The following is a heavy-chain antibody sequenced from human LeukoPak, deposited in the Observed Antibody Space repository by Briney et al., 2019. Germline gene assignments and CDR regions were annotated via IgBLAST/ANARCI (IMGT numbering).Heavy chain of an antibody. V-gene: IGHV3-21*01. CDR2: ISSSSGVI. CDR1: GFTFSSYG. Sequence: GGSLRLSCAASGFTFSSYGMHWVRQAPGKGLEWVSSISSSSGVIHYADSVKGRFSISRDNAKNSLTLQMSSLRAEDAAVYYCARGSMGQFDFWGQGTLVTVSS. CDR3: ARGSMGQFDF. J-gene: IGHJ4*02. D-gene: IGHD2/OR15-2a*01.